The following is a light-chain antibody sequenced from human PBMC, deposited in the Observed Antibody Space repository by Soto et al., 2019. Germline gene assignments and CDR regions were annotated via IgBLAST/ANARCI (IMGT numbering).Light chain of an antibody. J-gene: IGKJ1*01. CDR2: GAS. V-gene: IGKV3-20*01. CDR3: QQFSSSPECT. CDR1: QSVNNNY. Sequence: EIVFTQSPGTLSVSPGERATLSCRTSQSVNNNYLAWYQQKPGQAPRLLMYGASSRATGIPVRFSGSGSGTDFTLTISRVXPEDFAVYYCQQFSSSPECTFGQGTKVDIK.